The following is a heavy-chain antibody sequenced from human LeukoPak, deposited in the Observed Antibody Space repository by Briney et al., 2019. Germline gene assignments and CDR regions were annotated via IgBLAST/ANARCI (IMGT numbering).Heavy chain of an antibody. J-gene: IGHJ4*02. D-gene: IGHD4-17*01. CDR3: ARGGLGYGGYKFDY. CDR1: GYTFTNYV. CDR2: ITAYNGNT. V-gene: IGHV1-18*01. Sequence: ASVKVSCKASGYTFTNYVISWVRQAPGQGLEWMGWITAYNGNTNYAQNLQGRVTMTTDTSTSTAYMELRSLRSDDTAVYYCARGGLGYGGYKFDYWGQGTLVTVSS.